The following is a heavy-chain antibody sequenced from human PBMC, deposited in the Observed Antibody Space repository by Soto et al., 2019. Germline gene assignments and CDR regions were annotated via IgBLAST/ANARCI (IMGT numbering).Heavy chain of an antibody. CDR3: ERGPYYGSGDNWFEP. J-gene: IGHJ5*02. Sequence: SETLSLTCTVSGGSISSYYWSWIRQPPGKGLEWIGYIYYSGSTNYNPSLKSRVTISVDTSKNQFSLKLSSVTAADTAVYYCERGPYYGSGDNWFEPWGQGTLVTVSS. CDR2: IYYSGST. V-gene: IGHV4-59*01. CDR1: GGSISSYY. D-gene: IGHD3-10*01.